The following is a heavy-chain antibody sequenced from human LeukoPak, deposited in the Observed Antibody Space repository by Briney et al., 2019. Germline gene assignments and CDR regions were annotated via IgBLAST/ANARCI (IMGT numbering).Heavy chain of an antibody. CDR3: ARATTVVTAVTGSDAFDI. D-gene: IGHD4-23*01. CDR2: IYYSGST. J-gene: IGHJ3*02. CDR1: GGSISSYY. Sequence: SETLSLTCTVSGGSISSYYWSWIRQPPGKGLEWIGYIYYSGSTNYNPSLKSRVTISVDTSKNQFSLKLSSVTAADTAVYYCARATTVVTAVTGSDAFDIWGQGTMVTVSS. V-gene: IGHV4-59*01.